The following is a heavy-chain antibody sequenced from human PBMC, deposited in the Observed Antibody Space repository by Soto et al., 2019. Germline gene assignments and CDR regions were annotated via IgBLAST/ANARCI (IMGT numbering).Heavy chain of an antibody. J-gene: IGHJ3*02. CDR3: ARGITIFGVVTIRDAFDI. V-gene: IGHV3-66*01. CDR2: IYSGGST. CDR1: GFTVSSNY. D-gene: IGHD3-3*01. Sequence: GGSLRLSCAASGFTVSSNYMSWVRQAPGKGLEWVSVIYSGGSTYYADSVKGRFTISRDNSKNTLYLQMNSLRAEDTAVYYCARGITIFGVVTIRDAFDIWGQGTMVTVSS.